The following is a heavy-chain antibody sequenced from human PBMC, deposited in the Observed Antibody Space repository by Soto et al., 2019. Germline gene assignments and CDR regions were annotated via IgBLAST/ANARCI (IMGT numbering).Heavy chain of an antibody. CDR1: GGSFSGYY. CDR3: ARAENDGWFDP. J-gene: IGHJ5*02. D-gene: IGHD3-16*01. CDR2: INHSGST. V-gene: IGHV4-34*01. Sequence: PSETLSLTCAVYGGSFSGYYWSWIRQPPGKGLEWIGEINHSGSTNYNPSLKSRVTISVDTSKNQFSLKLSSVTAADTAVYYCARAENDGWFDPWGQGTLVTVSS.